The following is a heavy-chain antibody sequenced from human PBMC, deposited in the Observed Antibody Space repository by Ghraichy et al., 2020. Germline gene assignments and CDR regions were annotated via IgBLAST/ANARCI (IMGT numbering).Heavy chain of an antibody. CDR2: IYYSGST. CDR1: GGSISSYY. Sequence: SETQSLTCTVSGGSISSYYWSWIRQPPGKGLEWIGYIYYSGSTNYNPSLKSRVTISVDTSKNQFSLKLSSVTAADTAVYYCARDRGSGSYDYWGQGTLVTVSS. J-gene: IGHJ4*02. CDR3: ARDRGSGSYDY. V-gene: IGHV4-59*01. D-gene: IGHD3-10*01.